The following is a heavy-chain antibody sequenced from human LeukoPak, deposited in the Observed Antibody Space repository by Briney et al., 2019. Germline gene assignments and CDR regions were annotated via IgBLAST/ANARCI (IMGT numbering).Heavy chain of an antibody. Sequence: GGSLRLSCAASGFTFSSYAMNWVRQAPGRGLEWVSVLSGSGGSTYYADSVKGRFTISRANSKNTLYPQMNSLRAEHTAVYYCAKDLYISSSYYFDYWGQGTLVTVSS. D-gene: IGHD6-6*01. CDR1: GFTFSSYA. J-gene: IGHJ4*02. CDR2: LSGSGGST. V-gene: IGHV3-23*01. CDR3: AKDLYISSSYYFDY.